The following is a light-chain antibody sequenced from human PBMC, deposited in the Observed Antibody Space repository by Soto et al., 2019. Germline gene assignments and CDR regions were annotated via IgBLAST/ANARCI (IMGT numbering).Light chain of an antibody. J-gene: IGKJ1*01. CDR3: QQYGGSPRT. CDR1: QSVSSNY. Sequence: EIVLTQSPGTLSLSPGERATLSCRASQSVSSNYLAWYQQKPGQAPRLLIYGASSRATGIPDRFSGSGSGTEFTLTISRLDPEDFAVYYCQQYGGSPRTFGQGTKVEIK. V-gene: IGKV3-20*01. CDR2: GAS.